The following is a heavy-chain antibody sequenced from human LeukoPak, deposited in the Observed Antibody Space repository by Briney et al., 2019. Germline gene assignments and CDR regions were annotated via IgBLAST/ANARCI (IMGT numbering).Heavy chain of an antibody. D-gene: IGHD4-11*01. J-gene: IGHJ4*02. CDR1: GFTFSIYA. V-gene: IGHV3-23*01. Sequence: PGGSLRLSCAASGFTFSIYAMSWVRQAPGKGLEWVSAISGSGGSTYYADSVKGRFTISRDNSKSTLYLQMNSLRAEDTAVYYCAKGDTYSMEGNFDYWGQGTLITVSS. CDR2: ISGSGGST. CDR3: AKGDTYSMEGNFDY.